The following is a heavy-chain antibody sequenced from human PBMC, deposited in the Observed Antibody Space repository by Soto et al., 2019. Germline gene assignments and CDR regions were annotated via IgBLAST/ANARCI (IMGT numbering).Heavy chain of an antibody. J-gene: IGHJ2*01. D-gene: IGHD4-17*01. CDR2: ISYDGSTK. V-gene: IGHV3-30-3*01. CDR3: ARDPTTVVTPDYWYFDL. Sequence: QVQLVESGGGVVQPGRSLRLSCAASGFTFSSYAMHWVRQAPCKGLEWVVVISYDGSTKYYADSVKGRFTISRDNSKNTLYLQMNSLRAEDTAVYYCARDPTTVVTPDYWYFDLWGRGTLVTVSS. CDR1: GFTFSSYA.